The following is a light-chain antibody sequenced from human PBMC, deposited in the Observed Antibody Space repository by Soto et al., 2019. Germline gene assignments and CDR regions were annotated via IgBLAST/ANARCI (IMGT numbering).Light chain of an antibody. CDR2: NNN. CDR3: ATWDDSLNARGV. CDR1: RSNIGNNA. V-gene: IGLV1-44*01. Sequence: QSVLTQPPSASGTPGQRVTISCSGSRSNIGNNAVTWYQQFPGTAPKLLIYNNNQRPSGVPDRFSGSKSGTSASLAISGLQSEDEADYYCATWDDSLNARGVFGGGIKLTVL. J-gene: IGLJ3*02.